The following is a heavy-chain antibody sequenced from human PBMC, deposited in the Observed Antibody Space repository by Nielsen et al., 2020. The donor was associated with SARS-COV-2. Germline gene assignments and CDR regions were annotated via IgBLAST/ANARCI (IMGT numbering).Heavy chain of an antibody. V-gene: IGHV3-23*01. CDR3: AKVTYNSYRPIGAFDY. CDR1: GFTFSSYA. Sequence: GGSLRLSCAASGFTFSSYAMSWVRQAPGKGLEWVSVISGSGGSTYYADSVKGRFTISRDNSKNTLYLQMNSLRAEDTAVYYCAKVTYNSYRPIGAFDYWGQGTLVTVSS. D-gene: IGHD6-6*01. CDR2: ISGSGGST. J-gene: IGHJ4*02.